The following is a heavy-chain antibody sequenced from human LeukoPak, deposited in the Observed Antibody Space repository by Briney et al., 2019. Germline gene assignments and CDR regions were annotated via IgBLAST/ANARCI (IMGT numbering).Heavy chain of an antibody. CDR1: GGSFSGYY. CDR2: IYYSGST. CDR3: ANQNGGGYNYFNLWYYYYMDV. V-gene: IGHV4-34*01. D-gene: IGHD5-24*01. J-gene: IGHJ6*03. Sequence: PSETLSLTCAVYGGSFSGYYWSWIRQPPGKGLEWIGSIYYSGSTYYNPSLKSRVTISVDTSKNQFSLKLSSVTAADTAVYYCANQNGGGYNYFNLWYYYYMDVWGKGTTVTISS.